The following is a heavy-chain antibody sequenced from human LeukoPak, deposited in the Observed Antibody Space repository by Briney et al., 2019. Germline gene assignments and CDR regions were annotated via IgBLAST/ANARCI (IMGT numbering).Heavy chain of an antibody. V-gene: IGHV4-59*08. D-gene: IGHD1-26*01. CDR3: ARSSGSSNWFDP. Sequence: SETLSLTCTVSGGSISSYYWSWIRQPPGKGLEWIGYIYYSGSTNYNPSLKSRVTISVDTSKNQFSLKLSSVTAADTAVYYCARSSGSSNWFDPWGQGILVTVSS. J-gene: IGHJ5*02. CDR1: GGSISSYY. CDR2: IYYSGST.